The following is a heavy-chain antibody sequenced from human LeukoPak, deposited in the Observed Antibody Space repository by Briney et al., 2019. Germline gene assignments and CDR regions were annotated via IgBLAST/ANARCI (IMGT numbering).Heavy chain of an antibody. J-gene: IGHJ5*02. D-gene: IGHD5-18*01. V-gene: IGHV3-53*01. CDR1: GVTVSSNY. CDR3: ARDGGNSYEA. CDR2: IYSGGIT. Sequence: GGSLRLSCAASGVTVSSNYMNWVRQAPGKGLEWVSVIYSGGITYYAASAKGRFTISRDNSKNTLYLQMNSLRAEDTAVYYCARDGGNSYEAWGQGTLVTVSS.